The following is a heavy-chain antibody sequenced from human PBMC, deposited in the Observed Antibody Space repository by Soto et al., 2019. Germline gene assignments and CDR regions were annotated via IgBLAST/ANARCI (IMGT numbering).Heavy chain of an antibody. D-gene: IGHD2-2*01. V-gene: IGHV1-69*01. CDR2: IIPISGTA. Sequence: QVQLVQSGAEVKKPGSSVKVSCKASGGTFSSYAISWVRQAPGQGLEWMGGIIPISGTANYAQKFQGRVTSTADESTSTAYMELSSLRSEDTAVYYCARSQGSSPSLAIYYYYYYGMAVWGQGTTVTVS. CDR3: ARSQGSSPSLAIYYYYYYGMAV. J-gene: IGHJ6*02. CDR1: GGTFSSYA.